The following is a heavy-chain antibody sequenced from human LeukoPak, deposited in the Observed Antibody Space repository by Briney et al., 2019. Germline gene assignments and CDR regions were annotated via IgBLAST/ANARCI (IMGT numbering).Heavy chain of an antibody. CDR1: GFTFSNNR. CDR3: VRDLT. J-gene: IGHJ5*02. CDR2: IYSDGTA. Sequence: PGTSLRLSCAASGFTFSNNRMSWVRQAPGKGLEWVSVIYSDGTAYYADSVKGRFTISRDNSKSTVYLQMKSLRADDTAVYYCVRDLTWGQGTLVTVSS. V-gene: IGHV3-53*01.